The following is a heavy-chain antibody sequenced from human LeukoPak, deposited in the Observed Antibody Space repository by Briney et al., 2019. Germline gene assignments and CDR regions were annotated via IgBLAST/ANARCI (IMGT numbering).Heavy chain of an antibody. D-gene: IGHD3-22*01. J-gene: IGHJ6*03. CDR3: ARVTMIFQVVYYYYMDV. CDR1: GYTFTSYG. V-gene: IGHV1-8*02. CDR2: MNPNSGNT. Sequence: GASVKVSCKASGYTFTSYGISWVRQATGQGLEWMGWMNPNSGNTGYAQKFQGRVTMTRNTSISTAYMELSSLRSEDTAVYYCARVTMIFQVVYYYYMDVWGKGTTVTISS.